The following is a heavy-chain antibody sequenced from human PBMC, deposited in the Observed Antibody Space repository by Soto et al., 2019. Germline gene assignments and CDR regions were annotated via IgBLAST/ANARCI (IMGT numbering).Heavy chain of an antibody. CDR1: GFTVSSSY. D-gene: IGHD6-19*01. V-gene: IGHV3-66*01. CDR2: IYRGGTT. J-gene: IGHJ4*02. CDR3: ARDLGYSSGWYPLRY. Sequence: GGSLRLSCAASGFTVSSSYMSWVRQAPGKGLEWVSVIYRGGTTSYADSVKGRFTISRDNSKNTLYLQMNSLRAEDTAVYYCARDLGYSSGWYPLRYWGQGTLVTVSS.